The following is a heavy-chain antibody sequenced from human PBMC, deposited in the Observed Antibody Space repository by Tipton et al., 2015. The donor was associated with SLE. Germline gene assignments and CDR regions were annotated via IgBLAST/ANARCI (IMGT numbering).Heavy chain of an antibody. D-gene: IGHD3-3*01. J-gene: IGHJ4*02. CDR2: IKHDGSAN. V-gene: IGHV3-7*03. CDR1: GFSFTTFW. CDR3: ARGEWADF. Sequence: SLRLSCAASGFSFTTFWMTWVRQAPGKGLEWVANIKHDGSANYYVDSVKGRFTISRDNAKNALYLHMNSLKAEDTAMYYCARGEWADFWGRGTVVTVSS.